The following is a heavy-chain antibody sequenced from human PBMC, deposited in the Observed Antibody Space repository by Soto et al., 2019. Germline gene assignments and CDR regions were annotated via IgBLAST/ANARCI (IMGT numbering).Heavy chain of an antibody. CDR3: AKYDGSGWYFGP. J-gene: IGHJ4*02. CDR1: GFTFSTYA. CDR2: ISGTGGST. Sequence: GGSLRLSCAASGFTFSTYAMSWVRRAPGKGLEWVSAISGTGGSTYYADSVKGRFTISRDNSKNTLYLQMNTLRAEDTAVYYCAKYDGSGWYFGPWGQGTLVTVSS. V-gene: IGHV3-23*01. D-gene: IGHD6-19*01.